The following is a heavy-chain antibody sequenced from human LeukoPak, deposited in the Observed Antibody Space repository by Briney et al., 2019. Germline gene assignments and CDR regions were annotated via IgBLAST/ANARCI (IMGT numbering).Heavy chain of an antibody. CDR1: GASVTTYH. CDR3: AKVGKNYVFDY. J-gene: IGHJ4*02. Sequence: PSETPSLTCTVSGASVTTYHWSWIRQPAGKGLEWIGRIYVDVATNYNSSLKSRVTMSVDRSKNQFSLKLDSLTAADTAVYYCAKVGKNYVFDYWGQGTLVTVSS. V-gene: IGHV4-4*07. CDR2: IYVDVAT. D-gene: IGHD3-10*02.